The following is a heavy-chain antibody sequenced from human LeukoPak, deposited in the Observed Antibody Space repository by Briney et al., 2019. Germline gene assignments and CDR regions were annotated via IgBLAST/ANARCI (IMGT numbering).Heavy chain of an antibody. CDR3: ARAPRTPRDMDV. CDR1: GGSFSGYY. CDR2: INHSGST. J-gene: IGHJ6*03. D-gene: IGHD2-15*01. V-gene: IGHV4-34*01. Sequence: PSETLSLTCAVYGGSFSGYYWSWIRQPPGKGLEWIGEINHSGSTNYNPSLKSRVTISVDTSKNQFSLKLSSVTAADTAVYYCARAPRTPRDMDVWGKGTTVTVSS.